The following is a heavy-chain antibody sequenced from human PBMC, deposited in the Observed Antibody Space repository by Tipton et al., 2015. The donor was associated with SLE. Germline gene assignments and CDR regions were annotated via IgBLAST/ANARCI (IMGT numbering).Heavy chain of an antibody. Sequence: TLSLTCTVSGGSISSGSYYWSWIRQPAEKGLEWIGHIYTSGSTNYNPSLKSRVTISVDTSKNQYSLRLTSVTAADTAVYYCARQLTSGYYYEFGYWGQGMLVTVSS. V-gene: IGHV4-61*09. CDR2: IYTSGST. CDR3: ARQLTSGYYYEFGY. D-gene: IGHD3-22*01. J-gene: IGHJ4*02. CDR1: GGSISSGSYY.